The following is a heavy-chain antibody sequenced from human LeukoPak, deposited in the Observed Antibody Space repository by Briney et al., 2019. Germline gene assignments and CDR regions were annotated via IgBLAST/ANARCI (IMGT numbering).Heavy chain of an antibody. CDR2: ITSTSSTI. V-gene: IGHV3-11*04. CDR1: GYSITNGYY. D-gene: IGHD3-10*01. Sequence: PSETLSLTCTLSGYSITNGYYSAWIGQSPGKGLEWVSYITSTSSTIYYAVSVKGRFTISRDNAKKSLYLQMDSLRAEDTAIYYCASSRGPCDSWGQGTLVTVSS. J-gene: IGHJ5*01. CDR3: ASSRGPCDS.